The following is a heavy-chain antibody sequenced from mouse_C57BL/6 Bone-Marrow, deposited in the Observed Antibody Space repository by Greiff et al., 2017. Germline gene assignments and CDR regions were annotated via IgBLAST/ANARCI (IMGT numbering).Heavy chain of an antibody. V-gene: IGHV1-59*01. CDR1: GYTFTSYW. CDR2: IDPSDSYT. CDR3: VTGTFAY. D-gene: IGHD4-1*01. Sequence: VQLQQPGAELVRPGTSVKLSCKASGYTFTSYWMHWVKQRPGQGLEWIGVIDPSDSYTNYNQKFKGKATLTVDTSSSTAYMQLRSLTSEDSAVYYCVTGTFAYWGQGTLVTVSA. J-gene: IGHJ3*01.